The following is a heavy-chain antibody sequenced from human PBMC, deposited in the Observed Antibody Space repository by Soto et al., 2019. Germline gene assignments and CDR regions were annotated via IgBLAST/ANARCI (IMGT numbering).Heavy chain of an antibody. V-gene: IGHV1-2*04. CDR3: ARDLCNSSSASKLVDYYYGMDV. CDR2: INPNSGGT. Sequence: GASVKVSCKASGYTFTGYYMHWLRQAPGQGLEWMGWINPNSGGTNYAQKFQGWVTMTRDTSIGTAYMELSRLRSDDTAVYYCARDLCNSSSASKLVDYYYGMDVWGQGTTVTVSS. D-gene: IGHD6-6*01. CDR1: GYTFTGYY. J-gene: IGHJ6*02.